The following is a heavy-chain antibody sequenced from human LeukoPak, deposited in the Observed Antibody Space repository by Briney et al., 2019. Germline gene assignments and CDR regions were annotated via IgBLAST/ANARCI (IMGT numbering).Heavy chain of an antibody. CDR1: GFTFSSYG. J-gene: IGHJ4*02. D-gene: IGHD5-12*01. Sequence: GGSLRLSCAASGFTFSSYGMHWVRQAPGKGLEWVAFIRYDGSNKYYADSVKGRFTISRDNSKNTLYLQMDSLRAEDTAVYYCAKYWATIRAFDYWGQGTLVTVSS. CDR3: AKYWATIRAFDY. V-gene: IGHV3-30*02. CDR2: IRYDGSNK.